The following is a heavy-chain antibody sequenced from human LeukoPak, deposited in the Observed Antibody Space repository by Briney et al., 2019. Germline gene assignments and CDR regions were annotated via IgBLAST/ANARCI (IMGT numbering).Heavy chain of an antibody. CDR2: IYYSGST. CDR3: ARRLWSRGLFDY. Sequence: SDTLSLTCTVSGGSITSGGYYWSWIRQHPGKGLEGMGYIYYSGSTYYNPSLKSRVTISVDTSKSQFSLKLSSVTAADTAVYYCARRLWSRGLFDYWGQGTLVTVSS. J-gene: IGHJ4*02. CDR1: GGSITSGGYY. D-gene: IGHD5-18*01. V-gene: IGHV4-31*03.